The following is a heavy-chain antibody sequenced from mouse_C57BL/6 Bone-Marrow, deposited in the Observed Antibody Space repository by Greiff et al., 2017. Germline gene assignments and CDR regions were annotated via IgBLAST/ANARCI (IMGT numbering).Heavy chain of an antibody. CDR2: IDPSDSYT. D-gene: IGHD4-1*01. J-gene: IGHJ2*01. CDR3: ARGGGTDY. Sequence: QVQLQQSGAELVMPGASVKLSCKASGYTFTSYWMHWVKQRPGQGLEWIGEIDPSDSYTNYNQKFKGKSTLTVDKSSSTAYMQLSSLTSEDSAVYYCARGGGTDYWGQGTTLTVSS. V-gene: IGHV1-69*01. CDR1: GYTFTSYW.